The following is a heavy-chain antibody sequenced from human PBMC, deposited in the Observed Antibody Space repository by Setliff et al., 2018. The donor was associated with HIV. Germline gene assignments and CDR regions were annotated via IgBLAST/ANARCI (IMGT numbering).Heavy chain of an antibody. CDR1: GGSFSGYY. J-gene: IGHJ4*02. CDR2: TNHSGST. Sequence: SETLSLTCAVYGGSFSGYYWSWIRQPPGKGLEWIGETNHSGSTNYNPSLKSRVTISVDTSKNQFSLKLSSVTAADTVVYYCARGKGSGWYLRFDYWGQGTLVTVSS. V-gene: IGHV4-34*01. D-gene: IGHD6-19*01. CDR3: ARGKGSGWYLRFDY.